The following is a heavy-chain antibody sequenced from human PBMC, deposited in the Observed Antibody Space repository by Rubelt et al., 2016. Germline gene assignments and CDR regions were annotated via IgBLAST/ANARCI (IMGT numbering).Heavy chain of an antibody. J-gene: IGHJ3*02. CDR3: ARVQWELLAHDAFDI. CDR1: GFTFSSYW. Sequence: GGGLVQPGGSLRLPCEASGFTFSSYWMHWVRQAPGKGLVWVSRINSDGSSTDYADSVKGRFTISRDNAKNTLYLQMNSLRAEDTAVYYCARVQWELLAHDAFDIWGQGTMVTVSS. V-gene: IGHV3-74*01. D-gene: IGHD1-26*01. CDR2: INSDGSST.